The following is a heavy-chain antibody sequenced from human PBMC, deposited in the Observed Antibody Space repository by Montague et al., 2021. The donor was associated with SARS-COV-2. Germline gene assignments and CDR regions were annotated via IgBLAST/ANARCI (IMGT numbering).Heavy chain of an antibody. CDR3: ARHRPLDNIVATVYFDY. CDR1: GGSSRDYY. D-gene: IGHD5-12*01. Sequence: SETLSLTCAVYGGSSRDYYWSWIRQPPGKGLEWIGEIFHDGFTKYNPSLTSRVTISVDTSKNQFSLKLSSVTAADTAVYYCARHRPLDNIVATVYFDYWGQGALVTVSS. V-gene: IGHV4-34*12. CDR2: IFHDGFT. J-gene: IGHJ4*02.